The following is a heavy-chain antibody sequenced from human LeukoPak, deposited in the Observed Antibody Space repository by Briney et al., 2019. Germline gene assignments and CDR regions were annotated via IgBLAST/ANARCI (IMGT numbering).Heavy chain of an antibody. J-gene: IGHJ5*02. Sequence: SPSETLSLTCTVSGGSISSYYWSWIRQPPGKGLEWIGYIYYSGSTNYNPSLKSRVTISVDTSKNQFSLKLSSVTAADTAVYYCARQSRAVAGTGGFDPWGQGTLVTVSS. CDR1: GGSISSYY. CDR3: ARQSRAVAGTGGFDP. V-gene: IGHV4-59*08. D-gene: IGHD6-19*01. CDR2: IYYSGST.